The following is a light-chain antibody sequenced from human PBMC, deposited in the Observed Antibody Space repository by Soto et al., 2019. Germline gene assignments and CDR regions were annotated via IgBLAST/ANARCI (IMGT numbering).Light chain of an antibody. CDR3: QQYNSYWT. CDR1: QGISRW. CDR2: DAT. Sequence: DVQMSQSPATLSASLGDIVTLTCRASQGISRWLGWYQQKPGKAPKLLIYDATSLESGVPSRFSGSGSGTEFTPTISRLQPDDFATYYCQQYNSYWTFGQGTKVDIK. J-gene: IGKJ1*01. V-gene: IGKV1-5*01.